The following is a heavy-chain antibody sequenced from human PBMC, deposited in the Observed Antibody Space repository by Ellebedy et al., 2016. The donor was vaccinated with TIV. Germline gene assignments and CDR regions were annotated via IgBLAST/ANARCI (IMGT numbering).Heavy chain of an antibody. V-gene: IGHV3-7*01. CDR3: ARGSTMVRGVITPGFY. J-gene: IGHJ4*02. D-gene: IGHD3-10*01. CDR1: GFTFSSYW. CDR2: IKQDGSEK. Sequence: GEFLKISCAASGFTFSSYWMSWVRQAPGKGLEWVANIKQDGSEKYYVDSVKGRFTISRDNAKNSLYLQMNSLRAEDTAVYYCARGSTMVRGVITPGFYWGQGTLVTVSS.